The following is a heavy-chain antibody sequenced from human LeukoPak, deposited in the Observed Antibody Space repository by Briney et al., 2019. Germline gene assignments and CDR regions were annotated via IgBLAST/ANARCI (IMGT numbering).Heavy chain of an antibody. CDR3: ARTYYGSGNYYFDY. CDR1: GGSISSYY. D-gene: IGHD3-10*01. CDR2: IYYSGST. Sequence: RSSETLSLTCTVSGGSISSYYWSWIRQPPGKGLEWIGYIYYSGSTNYNPSLKSRVTISVDTSKNQFSLKLSSVTAADTAVYYCARTYYGSGNYYFDYWGQGTLVTVSS. J-gene: IGHJ4*02. V-gene: IGHV4-59*08.